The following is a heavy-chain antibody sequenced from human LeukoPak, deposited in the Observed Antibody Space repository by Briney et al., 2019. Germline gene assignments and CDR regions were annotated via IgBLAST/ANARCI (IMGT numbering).Heavy chain of an antibody. CDR2: INHSGST. D-gene: IGHD3-22*01. CDR1: GGSFSGYY. Sequence: SETLSLTCAVYGGSFSGYYWSWIRQPPGKGLEWIGEINHSGSTNYNPSLKSRVTISVDTSKNQFSLKLSSVTAADTAVYYCARGPPPGYYDSSGYHNWGQGTLVTVPS. CDR3: ARGPPPGYYDSSGYHN. V-gene: IGHV4-34*01. J-gene: IGHJ4*02.